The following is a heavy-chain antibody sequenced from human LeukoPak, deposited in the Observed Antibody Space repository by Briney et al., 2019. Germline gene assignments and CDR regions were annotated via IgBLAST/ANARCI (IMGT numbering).Heavy chain of an antibody. CDR2: IDPSGGST. V-gene: IGHV1-46*01. D-gene: IGHD2-21*01. Sequence: GASVKVSCKASGYTFTNYYLHWVRQVPGQGLEWMGLIDPSGGSTTHAQNFQGRLMLTWDTSATTVYMQLSSLTSDDTAVYYCARDGAVIATGDEDYLDYRGHGTLVTVSS. CDR3: ARDGAVIATGDEDYLDY. CDR1: GYTFTNYY. J-gene: IGHJ4*01.